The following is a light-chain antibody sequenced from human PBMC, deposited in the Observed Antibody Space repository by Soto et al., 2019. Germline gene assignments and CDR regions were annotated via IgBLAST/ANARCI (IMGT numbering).Light chain of an antibody. CDR3: QQRSNWPPIT. CDR2: DAS. Sequence: EIVLTQSPATLSLSPGERATLSCRASQSVSSSYLAWYQQKPGQPPRLLIYDASNRAAGIPARFSGSGSGTDFTLTISSLEPEDSAVYYCQQRSNWPPITFGQGTRLEIK. J-gene: IGKJ5*01. CDR1: QSVSSSY. V-gene: IGKV3-11*01.